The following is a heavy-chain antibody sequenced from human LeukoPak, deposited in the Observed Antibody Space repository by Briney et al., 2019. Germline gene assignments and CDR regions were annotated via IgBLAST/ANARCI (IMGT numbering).Heavy chain of an antibody. V-gene: IGHV3-11*01. CDR2: ITSSGSAI. J-gene: IGHJ4*02. CDR1: GFNFNDYY. D-gene: IGHD5-18*01. Sequence: GGSLRLSCAASGFNFNDYYMSCIRQAPGKGLEWVSYITSSGSAIYADSVKGRFTISRDNAKNSLYLQMNSLRAEDTAIYYCAKDIAQGYTFGSIEQDYWGQGTLVTVSS. CDR3: AKDIAQGYTFGSIEQDY.